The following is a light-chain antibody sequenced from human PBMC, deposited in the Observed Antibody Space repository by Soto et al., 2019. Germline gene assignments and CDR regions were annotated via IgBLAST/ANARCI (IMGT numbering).Light chain of an antibody. CDR3: QQYGSSPET. CDR2: GAS. CDR1: QSVSSSY. J-gene: IGKJ1*01. Sequence: EIVLTQSPGTLSLSPGERAKLSCRASQSVSSSYLAWYQQKPGQAPRLLIYGASSRATGIPDRFSGSGSGTDFTLTISRLEPEDFAVYYCQQYGSSPETVGQGTKVDIK. V-gene: IGKV3-20*01.